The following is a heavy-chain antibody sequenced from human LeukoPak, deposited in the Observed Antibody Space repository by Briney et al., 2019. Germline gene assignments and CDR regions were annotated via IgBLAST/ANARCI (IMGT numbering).Heavy chain of an antibody. CDR3: TRDPYRDAPDYFDY. CDR2: ISDDGTFT. CDR1: GFTFSSYG. D-gene: IGHD1-14*01. J-gene: IGHJ4*02. V-gene: IGHV3-30*03. Sequence: GGSLRLSCAASGFTFSSYGMHWVRQAPGKGLEWGAVISDDGTFTLYGDSVRGRFTVSRDSSRDTLYLQMNSLRPEDTAVYYCTRDPYRDAPDYFDYWGQGTLVTVSS.